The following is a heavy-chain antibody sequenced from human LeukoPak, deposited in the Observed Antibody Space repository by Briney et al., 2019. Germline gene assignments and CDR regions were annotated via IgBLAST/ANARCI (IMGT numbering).Heavy chain of an antibody. V-gene: IGHV3-74*01. J-gene: IGHJ4*02. CDR3: ARDPSRSGVTTDY. CDR1: GFTFSSHW. D-gene: IGHD4-17*01. Sequence: QPGGSLRLSCAASGFTFSSHWMHWVRQAPGKGLVWVSRINTDGSSTSYADSVKGRFTISRDNAKNTLYLQMNSLRAEDTAVYYCARDPSRSGVTTDYWGQGTLVTVSS. CDR2: INTDGSST.